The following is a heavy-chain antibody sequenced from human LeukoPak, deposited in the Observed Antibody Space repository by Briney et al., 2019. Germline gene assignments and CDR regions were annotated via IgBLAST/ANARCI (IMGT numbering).Heavy chain of an antibody. J-gene: IGHJ4*02. Sequence: GGSLRLSCAASGFTFSSYGMHWVRQAPGQRLEWMGWINAGNGNTKYSQKFQGRVTITRDTSASTAYMELSSLRSEDTAVYYCARDSYDYVWGSYRYNGNFDYWGQGTLVTVSS. D-gene: IGHD3-16*02. CDR3: ARDSYDYVWGSYRYNGNFDY. V-gene: IGHV1-3*01. CDR1: GFTFSSYG. CDR2: INAGNGNT.